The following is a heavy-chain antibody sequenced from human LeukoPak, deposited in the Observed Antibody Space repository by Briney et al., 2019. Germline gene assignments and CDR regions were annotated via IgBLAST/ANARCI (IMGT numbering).Heavy chain of an antibody. D-gene: IGHD1-26*01. J-gene: IGHJ3*02. CDR3: ARKGASYGAFDI. V-gene: IGHV3-23*01. Sequence: GGSLRLSCAASGFTFSTYAMSWVRQAPGKGLEWVSVISDSGYSTYYADSVKGRFTISRDNSKNTLYLQMNSLRAEDTAVYYCARKGASYGAFDIWGQGTMVTVSS. CDR2: ISDSGYST. CDR1: GFTFSTYA.